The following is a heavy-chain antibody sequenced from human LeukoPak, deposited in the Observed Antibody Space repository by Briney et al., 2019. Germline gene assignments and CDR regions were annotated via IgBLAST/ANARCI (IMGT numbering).Heavy chain of an antibody. CDR2: ISSSSSYI. V-gene: IGHV3-21*01. CDR3: ARGPRGSGWLIGD. CDR1: GFTFSSYS. Sequence: GGSLRLSCAASGFTFSSYSMNWARQAPGKGLEWVSSISSSSSYIYYADSAKGRFTISRDNAKNSLYLQMNSLRAEDTAVYYCARGPRGSGWLIGDWGQGTLVTVSS. D-gene: IGHD6-19*01. J-gene: IGHJ4*02.